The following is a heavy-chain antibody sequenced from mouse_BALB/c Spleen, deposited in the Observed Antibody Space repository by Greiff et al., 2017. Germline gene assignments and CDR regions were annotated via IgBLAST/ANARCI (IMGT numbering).Heavy chain of an antibody. J-gene: IGHJ4*01. CDR1: GYTFSSYW. D-gene: IGHD2-4*01. V-gene: IGHV1-9*01. Sequence: QVQLQQSGAELMKPGASVKISCKATGYTFSSYWIEWVKQRPGHGLEWIGEILPGSGSTNYNEKFKGKATFTADTSSNTAYMQLSSLTSEDSAVYYCARERNYEGYYAMDYWGQGTSVTVSS. CDR3: ARERNYEGYYAMDY. CDR2: ILPGSGST.